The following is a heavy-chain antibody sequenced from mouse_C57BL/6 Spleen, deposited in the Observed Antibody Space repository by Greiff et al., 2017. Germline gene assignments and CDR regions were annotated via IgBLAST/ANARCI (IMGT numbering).Heavy chain of an antibody. CDR2: INPGSGGT. CDR1: GYAFTNYL. CDR3: ARTGTFDY. D-gene: IGHD4-1*01. J-gene: IGHJ2*01. Sequence: LVESGAELVRPGTSVKVSCKASGYAFTNYLIEWVKQRPGQGLEWIGVINPGSGGTNYNEKFKGKATLTADKSSSTAYMQLSSLTSEDSAVYFCARTGTFDYWGQGTTLTVSS. V-gene: IGHV1-54*01.